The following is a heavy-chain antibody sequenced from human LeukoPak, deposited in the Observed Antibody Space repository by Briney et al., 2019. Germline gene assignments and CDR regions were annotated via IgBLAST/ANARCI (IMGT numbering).Heavy chain of an antibody. J-gene: IGHJ4*02. CDR1: GFAFSTDA. Sequence: GGSLRLSCVASGFAFSTDAMHWVRQAPGKGLEWVSGISPSGGRTYYAGSVKGRFTISRDNSKNTLYLQMNSLRADDTAIYFCAKASTVLKPIDYWGQGSLVTVSS. V-gene: IGHV3-23*01. D-gene: IGHD1-14*01. CDR3: AKASTVLKPIDY. CDR2: ISPSGGRT.